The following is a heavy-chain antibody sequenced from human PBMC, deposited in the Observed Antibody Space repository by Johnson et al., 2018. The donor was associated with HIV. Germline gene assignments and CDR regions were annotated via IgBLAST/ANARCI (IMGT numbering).Heavy chain of an antibody. CDR3: ARGGEYSSSLYAFDI. V-gene: IGHV3-30*19. D-gene: IGHD6-13*01. CDR1: GFTFSSYA. Sequence: VQLVESGGGLVQPGGSLRLSCAASGFTFSSYAMSWVRQAPGKGLEWVAVISYDGSNKYYADSVKGRFTISRDNSKNTLYLQMNSLRAEDTAVYYCARGGEYSSSLYAFDIWGQGTMVTVSS. CDR2: ISYDGSNK. J-gene: IGHJ3*02.